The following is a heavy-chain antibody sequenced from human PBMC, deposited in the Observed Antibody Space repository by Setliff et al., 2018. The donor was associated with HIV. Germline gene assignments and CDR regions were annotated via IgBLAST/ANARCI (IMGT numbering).Heavy chain of an antibody. V-gene: IGHV4-34*11. CDR1: GGSFSGYY. D-gene: IGHD3-16*01. J-gene: IGHJ3*02. CDR3: VRGGSWGII. Sequence: SETLSLTCAVYGGSFSGYYWSWIRQPPGKGLEWIGHIYTNGRTNHNPPLKSRVTISLDTSKNQFSLNLSSVTAADTAVYYCVRGGSWGIIWGQGTVVTVSS. CDR2: IYTNGRT.